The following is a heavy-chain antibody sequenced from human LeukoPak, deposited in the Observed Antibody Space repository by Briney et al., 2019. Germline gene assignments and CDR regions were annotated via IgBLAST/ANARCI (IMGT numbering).Heavy chain of an antibody. V-gene: IGHV5-51*01. CDR2: IYPGGSDT. J-gene: IGHJ3*02. D-gene: IGHD2-2*01. CDR3: AIVVPAAPNAFDI. CDR1: GYFFTSYW. Sequence: GESLKISCNGSGYFFTSYWIGWVRQMPGKGLEWMGIIYPGGSDTRYSTSFRGQVIISADKSISTAYLQWSSLKASDTAMYYCAIVVPAAPNAFDIWGQGTIVTVSS.